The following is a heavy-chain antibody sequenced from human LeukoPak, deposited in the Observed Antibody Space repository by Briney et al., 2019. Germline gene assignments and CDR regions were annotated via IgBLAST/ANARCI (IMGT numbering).Heavy chain of an antibody. CDR3: ARGWFGELGY. CDR1: GGSFSGYY. V-gene: IGHV4-34*01. CDR2: ISHSGST. J-gene: IGHJ4*02. Sequence: SETLSLTCAVYGGSFSGYYWSWIRPPPGKGLGWIGEISHSGSTNYNPSLKSRVTISVDTSKNQFSLKLSSVTAADTAVYYCARGWFGELGYWGQGTLVTVSS. D-gene: IGHD3-10*01.